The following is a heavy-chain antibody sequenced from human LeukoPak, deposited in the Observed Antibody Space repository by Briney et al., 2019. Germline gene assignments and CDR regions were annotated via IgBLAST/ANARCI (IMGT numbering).Heavy chain of an antibody. Sequence: SQTLSLTCAISGDSVSSNVAAWHWIRQSPSRGLEWLGRTYYRAKWYNDYAMSVKSRIIINPDTSKNQFSLQLNSVTPEDTAVYYCARALSMSAGKFDPWGQGTLVTVSP. J-gene: IGHJ5*02. V-gene: IGHV6-1*01. D-gene: IGHD3-16*02. CDR3: ARALSMSAGKFDP. CDR2: TYYRAKWYN. CDR1: GDSVSSNVAA.